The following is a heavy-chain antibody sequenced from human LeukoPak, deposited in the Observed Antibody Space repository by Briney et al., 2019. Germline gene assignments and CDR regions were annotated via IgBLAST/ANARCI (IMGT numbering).Heavy chain of an antibody. Sequence: SVKVSCKASRGTFSSYVIIGVRQAPGQGLKWMGRIIPILCIANYTQNLQGRVTITADKSTSTDYMELSSLRSEDTGVYCCARGLVGATYWFDPWGQGTLVTVSS. CDR2: IIPILCIA. CDR3: ARGLVGATYWFDP. J-gene: IGHJ5*02. CDR1: RGTFSSYV. D-gene: IGHD1-26*01. V-gene: IGHV1-69*04.